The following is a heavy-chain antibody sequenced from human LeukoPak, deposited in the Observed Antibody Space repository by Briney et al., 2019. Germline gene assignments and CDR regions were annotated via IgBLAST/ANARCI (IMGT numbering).Heavy chain of an antibody. CDR3: ARDNHDYGAERYFDS. J-gene: IGHJ4*02. CDR1: GYTFTSYG. CDR2: ISAYNGNT. D-gene: IGHD4-17*01. Sequence: ASVNVSCKASGYTFTSYGISWVRQAPGQGLEWMGWISAYNGNTNYAQRLQGRVSMTTDTSTTTAYMELRSLRSDDTAVYFCARDNHDYGAERYFDSWGQGTLVTVSS. V-gene: IGHV1-18*01.